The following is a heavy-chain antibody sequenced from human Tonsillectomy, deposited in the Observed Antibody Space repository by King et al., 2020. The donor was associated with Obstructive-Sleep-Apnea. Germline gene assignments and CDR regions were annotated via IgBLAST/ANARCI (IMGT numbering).Heavy chain of an antibody. V-gene: IGHV4-34*01. CDR1: GGSFSDYY. J-gene: IGHJ5*02. CDR3: ARGRGAAAVNWVDP. D-gene: IGHD6-13*01. CDR2: INHSGST. Sequence: VQLQQWGAGLLKPSETLSLTCAVFGGSFSDYYWSWIRQPPGKGLEWIGEINHSGSTNYNPSLKSRVTISGDTSKNQFSLKLSSVTAADTAVYYCARGRGAAAVNWVDPWGQGTLVTVSS.